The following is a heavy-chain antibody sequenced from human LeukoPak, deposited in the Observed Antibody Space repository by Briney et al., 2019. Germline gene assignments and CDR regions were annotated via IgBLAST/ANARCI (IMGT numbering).Heavy chain of an antibody. J-gene: IGHJ4*02. D-gene: IGHD6-13*01. CDR2: IYYSVST. CDR3: AREYPIAAAGL. CDR1: GGSISSSSYY. V-gene: IGHV4-39*07. Sequence: SETLSLTCTVSGGSISSSSYYWGWIRQPPGKGLEWIGSIYYSVSTYYNPSLKSRVTISVDTSKNQFSLKLSSVTAADTAVYYCAREYPIAAAGLWGQGTLVTVSS.